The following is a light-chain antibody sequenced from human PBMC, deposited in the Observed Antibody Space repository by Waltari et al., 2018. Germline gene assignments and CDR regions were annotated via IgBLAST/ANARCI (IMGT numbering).Light chain of an antibody. CDR2: PTS. CDR1: QSITRY. V-gene: IGKV1-39*01. Sequence: DIQMTQSPSSLSASVGDRVTITCRASQSITRYLNWYLQKPGKAPKLLFYPTSTLQSDIPSRFSGSGAGTNFTLTISSLQPEDFATYYCQQSFNTPRTFGQGTKLEIK. J-gene: IGKJ2*01. CDR3: QQSFNTPRT.